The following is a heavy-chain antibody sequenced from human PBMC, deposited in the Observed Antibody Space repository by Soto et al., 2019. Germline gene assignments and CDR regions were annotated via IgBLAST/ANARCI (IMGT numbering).Heavy chain of an antibody. CDR1: GFTFSSYE. D-gene: IGHD7-27*01. J-gene: IGHJ6*02. CDR3: ARDRGNWANYYYYGMDV. Sequence: HPGGSLRLSCAASGFTFSSYEMNWVRQAPGKGLEWVSYISSSGSTIYYADSVKGRFTISRDNAKNSLYLQMNSLRAEDTAVYYCARDRGNWANYYYYGMDVWGQGTTVTVSS. CDR2: ISSSGSTI. V-gene: IGHV3-48*03.